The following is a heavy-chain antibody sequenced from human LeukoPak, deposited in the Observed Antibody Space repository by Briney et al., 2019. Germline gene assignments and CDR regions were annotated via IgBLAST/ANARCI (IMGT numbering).Heavy chain of an antibody. V-gene: IGHV3-23*01. D-gene: IGHD6-6*01. CDR2: ISNSGGST. Sequence: GGSLRLSCAASGFTFSSCAMNWVRQAPGKGLERVSGISNSGGSTYYADSVKGRFTISRDNSKNTLYLQMNSLRAEDTAVYYCAKETSSSFDYWGQGTLVTVSS. CDR3: AKETSSSFDY. CDR1: GFTFSSCA. J-gene: IGHJ4*02.